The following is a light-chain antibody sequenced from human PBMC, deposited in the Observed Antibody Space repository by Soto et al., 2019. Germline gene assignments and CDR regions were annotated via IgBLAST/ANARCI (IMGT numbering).Light chain of an antibody. CDR3: QSYDSSLSGWV. CDR1: SSNIGAGYD. Sequence: QSVLTQPPSVSGAPGQRVTISCTGGSSNIGAGYDVHWYQQLPGTAPKLPIHGNSNRPSGVPDRFSGSKSGTSASLAITGLQAEDEADYYCQSYDSSLSGWVFGGGTKLTVL. CDR2: GNS. V-gene: IGLV1-40*01. J-gene: IGLJ3*02.